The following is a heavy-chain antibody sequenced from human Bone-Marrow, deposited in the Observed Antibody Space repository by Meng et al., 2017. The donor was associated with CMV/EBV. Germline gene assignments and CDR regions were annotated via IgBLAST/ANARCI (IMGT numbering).Heavy chain of an antibody. Sequence: GGSLRLSCAASGFTFSNYAMHWVRQAPGKGLEWVAVMSYDGNDKYYADSVKGRFTISRDNAKNTLYLQMNSLRAEDTAVYYCAREEYGGSPGWGQGTLVTVSS. J-gene: IGHJ4*02. CDR3: AREEYGGSPG. CDR2: MSYDGNDK. D-gene: IGHD3-16*01. V-gene: IGHV3-30-3*01. CDR1: GFTFSNYA.